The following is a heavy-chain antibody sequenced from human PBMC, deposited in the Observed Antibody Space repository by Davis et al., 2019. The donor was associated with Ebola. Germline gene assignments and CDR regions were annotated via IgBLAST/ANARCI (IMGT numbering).Heavy chain of an antibody. V-gene: IGHV3-23*01. J-gene: IGHJ2*01. CDR2: LSGRGGST. CDR3: AKGSYWDIKGNFDL. D-gene: IGHD2-8*02. CDR1: GFTFSTYA. Sequence: GESLKISCAASGFTFSTYAMSWVRQSPGQGLEWVSALSGRGGSTYYADSVKGRFTISRDNSKNTLYLQMNSLRAEDTALYYCAKGSYWDIKGNFDLWGRGTLVTVSS.